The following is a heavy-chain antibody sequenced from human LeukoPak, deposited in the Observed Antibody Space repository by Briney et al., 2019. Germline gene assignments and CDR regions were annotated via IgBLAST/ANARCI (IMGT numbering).Heavy chain of an antibody. CDR1: GFTFQTFG. CDR2: IKQDGSER. CDR3: ARVYGDYVDY. D-gene: IGHD4-17*01. Sequence: GGSLRLSCAVSGFTFQTFGMHWVRQTPGKGLEWVANIKQDGSERYYVDSVKGRFTISRDNANNSLYLQMNSLRAEDTAVYYCARVYGDYVDYWGQGTLVTVSS. J-gene: IGHJ4*02. V-gene: IGHV3-7*01.